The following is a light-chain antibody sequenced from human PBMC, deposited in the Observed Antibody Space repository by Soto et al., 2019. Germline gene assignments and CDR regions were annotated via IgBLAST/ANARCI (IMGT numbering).Light chain of an antibody. Sequence: QSVLTQPPSASGTPGQRVTISCSGSSSNIGSNYVYWYQQLPGTAPKLLIYRNNQRPSGVPDRFSGSKSGTSASLAISGLRFEDEADYYCAAWDDSLSGLRVVGGGTKLTVL. CDR1: SSNIGSNY. V-gene: IGLV1-47*01. CDR2: RNN. CDR3: AAWDDSLSGLRV. J-gene: IGLJ2*01.